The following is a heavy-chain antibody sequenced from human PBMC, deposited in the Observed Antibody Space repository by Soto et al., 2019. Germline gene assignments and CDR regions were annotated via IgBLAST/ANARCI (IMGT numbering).Heavy chain of an antibody. CDR3: ARVTLLQFWFDP. V-gene: IGHV4-30-4*01. J-gene: IGHJ5*02. D-gene: IGHD4-4*01. Sequence: PSETLSLTCTVSGGSISSGDYYWSWIRQPPGKGLEWIGYIYYSGSTYYNPSLKSRATISVDTSKNQFSLKLSSVTAADTAVYYCARVTLLQFWFDPWGQGTLVTVS. CDR1: GGSISSGDYY. CDR2: IYYSGST.